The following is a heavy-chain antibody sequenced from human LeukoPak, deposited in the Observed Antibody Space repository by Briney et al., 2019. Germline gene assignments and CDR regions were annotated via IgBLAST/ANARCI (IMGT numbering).Heavy chain of an antibody. CDR2: IYYSRST. D-gene: IGHD2-2*01. CDR3: ARSCSSTSCYGGSAHDAFDI. Sequence: PSETLSLTCTVSGGSISSHYWSWIRQPPGKGLEWIGYIYYSRSTNYNPSLKSRVTISVDTSKNQFSLKLSSVTAADTAVYYCARSCSSTSCYGGSAHDAFDIWGQGTMVTVSS. CDR1: GGSISSHY. J-gene: IGHJ3*02. V-gene: IGHV4-59*11.